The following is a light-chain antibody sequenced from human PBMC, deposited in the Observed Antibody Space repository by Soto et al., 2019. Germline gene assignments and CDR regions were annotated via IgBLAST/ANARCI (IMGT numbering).Light chain of an antibody. CDR2: DVS. Sequence: QSVLTQPASVSGSPGQSITISCTGTSSDVGGYNYVSWYQQHPGKAPKLMIYDVSNRPSGVSNRFSGSKSGNTASLTISGLQAEDEADYYCNSYTSSSTLDVFGTG. CDR3: NSYTSSSTLDV. V-gene: IGLV2-14*01. J-gene: IGLJ1*01. CDR1: SSDVGGYNY.